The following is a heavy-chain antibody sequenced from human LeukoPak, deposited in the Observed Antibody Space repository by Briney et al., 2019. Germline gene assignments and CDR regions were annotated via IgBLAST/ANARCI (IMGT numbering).Heavy chain of an antibody. V-gene: IGHV1-8*01. Sequence: ASVKVSCKASGYTFTRYAINWVPQTTGQGLECMGWMNTNSGNTGYAQKFQGRVTMTRNTSISTAYMELSSLRSEDTAVYYCVFSSRRRHTIYYYYYGMDVWGQGTTVTVSS. D-gene: IGHD3-9*01. J-gene: IGHJ6*02. CDR3: VFSSRRRHTIYYYYYGMDV. CDR1: GYTFTRYA. CDR2: MNTNSGNT.